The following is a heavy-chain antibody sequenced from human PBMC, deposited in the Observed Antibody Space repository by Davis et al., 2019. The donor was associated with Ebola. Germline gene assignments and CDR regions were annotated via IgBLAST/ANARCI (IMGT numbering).Heavy chain of an antibody. D-gene: IGHD6-13*01. CDR1: GFTLSDHY. V-gene: IGHV3-43*01. J-gene: IGHJ6*04. CDR3: AKDIRTRLYSSSWYGYGMDV. CDR2: ISWDGGST. Sequence: GESLKISCAASGFTLSDHYMDWVRQAPGKGLEWVSLISWDGGSTYYADSVKGRFTISRDNSKNSLYLQMNSLRTEDTALYYCAKDIRTRLYSSSWYGYGMDVWGKGTTVTVSS.